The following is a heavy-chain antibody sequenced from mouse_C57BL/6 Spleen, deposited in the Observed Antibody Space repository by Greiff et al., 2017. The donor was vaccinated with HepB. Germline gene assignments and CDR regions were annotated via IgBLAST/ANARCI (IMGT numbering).Heavy chain of an antibody. J-gene: IGHJ4*01. CDR2: IDPETGGT. D-gene: IGHD4-1*01. V-gene: IGHV1-15*01. Sequence: VQLQQSGAELVRPGASVTLSCKASGYTFTDYEMHWVKQTPVHGLEWIGAIDPETGGTAYNQKFKGKAILTADKSASTAYMELRSLTSEDSAVYYCTRGTGTRAMDYWGQGTSVTVSS. CDR1: GYTFTDYE. CDR3: TRGTGTRAMDY.